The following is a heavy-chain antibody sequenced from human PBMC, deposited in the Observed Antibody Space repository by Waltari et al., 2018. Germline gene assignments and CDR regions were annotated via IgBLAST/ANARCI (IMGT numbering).Heavy chain of an antibody. CDR3: AKGYTFGGVIVPSFDY. D-gene: IGHD3-16*02. V-gene: IGHV3-30*18. CDR2: IADDGSNK. J-gene: IGHJ4*02. Sequence: VQLVESGGGVVQPGRYLRLSCAASGFTFSRYGRHWVRQAPGKGLGWMAVIADDGSNKYYSDSGKGRFTISRDNCKNTLYLQMNSLRAEDTAVYYCAKGYTFGGVIVPSFDYWGQGTLVTVSS. CDR1: GFTFSRYG.